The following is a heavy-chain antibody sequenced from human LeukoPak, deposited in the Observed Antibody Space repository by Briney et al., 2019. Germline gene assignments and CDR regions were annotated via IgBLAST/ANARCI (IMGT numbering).Heavy chain of an antibody. D-gene: IGHD6-25*01. CDR3: ARDLSAAFDF. V-gene: IGHV3-33*01. J-gene: IGHJ4*02. CDR1: GFPFSSYG. Sequence: GGSLRLSCAASGFPFSSYGMHWVRQAPGKGLEWVARLVYDARSDYANSVKGRFSISRDDSKNTLFLDMSNLRVEDTALYYCARDLSAAFDFWGQEVLVTVSS. CDR2: LVYDARS.